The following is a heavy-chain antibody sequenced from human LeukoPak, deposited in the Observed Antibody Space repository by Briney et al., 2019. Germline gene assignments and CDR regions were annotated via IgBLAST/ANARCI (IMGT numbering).Heavy chain of an antibody. D-gene: IGHD3-10*01. J-gene: IGHJ4*02. CDR2: IKSKTDGRTT. Sequence: PGGSLRLSCAASGFTFSNAWMSWVRQTPGKGLEWVGRIKSKTDGRTTDYAAPVKGRFTISRDDSKNTLYLQMNSLKTEDTAVYYCTTVRFGELSLGYWGQGTLVTVSS. V-gene: IGHV3-15*01. CDR3: TTVRFGELSLGY. CDR1: GFTFSNAW.